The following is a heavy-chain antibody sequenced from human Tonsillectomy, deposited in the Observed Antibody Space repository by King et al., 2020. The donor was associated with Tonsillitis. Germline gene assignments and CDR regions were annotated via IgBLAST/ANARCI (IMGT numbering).Heavy chain of an antibody. Sequence: VQLQESGPGLVKPSETLSLTCAVSGYSISSGYYWGWIRQPPGKGLEWIGSIYHSGSTYYNPSLKSRVTISVDTSKNQFSLKLSSVTAADTAVYYCARVYYDSRADYWGQGTRVTVSS. D-gene: IGHD3-22*01. V-gene: IGHV4-38-2*01. J-gene: IGHJ4*02. CDR2: IYHSGST. CDR1: GYSISSGYY. CDR3: ARVYYDSRADY.